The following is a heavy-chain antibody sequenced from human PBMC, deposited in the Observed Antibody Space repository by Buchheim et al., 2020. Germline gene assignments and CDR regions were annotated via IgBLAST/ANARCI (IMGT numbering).Heavy chain of an antibody. Sequence: EVQLVESGGGLVQPGGSLRLSCAASGFTFSSYWMSWVRQAPGKGLEWVANIERHGSEKYYGDPVKGRFTVSRDNAKNSLYLQMNSLRAEDTAVYYCARLSDDITLFGLDVWGQGTT. D-gene: IGHD3-3*01. V-gene: IGHV3-7*03. CDR3: ARLSDDITLFGLDV. CDR1: GFTFSSYW. J-gene: IGHJ6*02. CDR2: IERHGSEK.